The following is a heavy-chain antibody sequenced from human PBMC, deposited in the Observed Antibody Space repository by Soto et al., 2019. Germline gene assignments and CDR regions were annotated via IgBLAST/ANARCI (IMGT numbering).Heavy chain of an antibody. CDR1: GFTFSNYW. CDR3: ARQYGEQWLVHY. D-gene: IGHD6-19*01. Sequence: GGSLRLSCAASGFTFSNYWMSWVRQAPGKGLEWVANIKQDGSEKYYVDSVKGRFTISRDNAKNSLYPQMNSLRAEDTAVYYCARQYGEQWLVHYWGQGTLVTVSS. CDR2: IKQDGSEK. J-gene: IGHJ4*02. V-gene: IGHV3-7*05.